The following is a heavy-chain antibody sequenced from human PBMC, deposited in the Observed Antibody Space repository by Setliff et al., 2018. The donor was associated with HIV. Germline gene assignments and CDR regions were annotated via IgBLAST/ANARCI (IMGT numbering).Heavy chain of an antibody. V-gene: IGHV1-8*02. CDR2: MNPNSGNT. CDR3: ARGIKLVGGVIVGSMDV. J-gene: IGHJ6*03. D-gene: IGHD3-16*02. Sequence: GASVKVSCKASGYTFPSYDINWVRQATGQGLEWMGWMNPNSGNTGYAQEFQGRVTMTRNTSISTAYMELSSLRSEDTAVYYCARGIKLVGGVIVGSMDVWGKGTTVTVSS. CDR1: GYTFPSYD.